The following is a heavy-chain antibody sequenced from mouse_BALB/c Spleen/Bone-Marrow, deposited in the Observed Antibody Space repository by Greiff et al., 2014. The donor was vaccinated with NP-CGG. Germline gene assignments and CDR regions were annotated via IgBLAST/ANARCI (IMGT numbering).Heavy chain of an antibody. Sequence: EVKLQESGGGLVKPGGSLKLSCAASGFTFSDYYMYWVRQTPEKELEWVATISDGGSYTYYPDSVKGRFTISRDNAKNSLYLQMTSLKSEDTAMYYCARDSYYYGSSYWYFDVWGAGTTVTVSS. D-gene: IGHD1-1*01. J-gene: IGHJ1*01. CDR1: GFTFSDYY. CDR3: ARDSYYYGSSYWYFDV. V-gene: IGHV5-4*02. CDR2: ISDGGSYT.